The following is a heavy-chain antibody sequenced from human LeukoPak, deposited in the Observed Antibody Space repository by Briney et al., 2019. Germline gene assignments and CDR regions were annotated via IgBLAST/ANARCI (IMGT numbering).Heavy chain of an antibody. CDR1: GGSISSSSYY. Sequence: PSETLYLTCTVSGGSISSSSYYWGWIRQPPGKGLEWIGSIYYSGSTYYNPSLKSRVTISVDTSKNQFSLKLSSVTAADTAVYYCARTPRDIWGQGTMVTVSS. CDR2: IYYSGST. V-gene: IGHV4-39*01. J-gene: IGHJ3*02. CDR3: ARTPRDI.